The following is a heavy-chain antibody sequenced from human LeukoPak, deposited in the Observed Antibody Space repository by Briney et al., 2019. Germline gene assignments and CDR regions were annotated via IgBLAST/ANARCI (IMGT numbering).Heavy chain of an antibody. CDR3: ARVNYYGSGNLDY. CDR2: IYSGGST. J-gene: IGHJ4*02. D-gene: IGHD3-10*01. Sequence: GGSLRLSCAASGFTFSTYAMSWVRQAPGKGLEWVSVIYSGGSTYYADSVKGRFTISRDNSKNTLYLQMNSLRAEDTAVYYCARVNYYGSGNLDYWGQGTLVTVSS. CDR1: GFTFSTYA. V-gene: IGHV3-66*01.